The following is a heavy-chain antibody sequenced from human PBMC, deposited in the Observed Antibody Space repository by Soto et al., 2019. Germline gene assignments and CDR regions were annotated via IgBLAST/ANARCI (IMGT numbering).Heavy chain of an antibody. CDR3: ARDDGYCSSTSCYTYYFDY. J-gene: IGHJ4*02. D-gene: IGHD2-2*02. V-gene: IGHV3-7*01. Sequence: EVQLVESGGGLVQPGGSLRLSCAASGFTFSSYWMSWVRQAPGKGLEWVANIKQDGSEKYYVDSVKGRFTISRDNAKNSLNLQMNRLRAEDTAVYYCARDDGYCSSTSCYTYYFDYWGQGTLVTASS. CDR1: GFTFSSYW. CDR2: IKQDGSEK.